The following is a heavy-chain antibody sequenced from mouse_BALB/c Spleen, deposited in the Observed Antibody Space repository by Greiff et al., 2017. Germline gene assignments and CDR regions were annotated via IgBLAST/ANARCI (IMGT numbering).Heavy chain of an antibody. Sequence: EVQLQESGTVLARPGASVKMSCKASGYSFTSYWMHWVKQRPGQGLEWIGAIYPGNSDTSYNQKFKGKAKLTAVTSASTAYMELSSLTNEDSAVYYCTRSITTVVEYYDVWGAGTTVTVSS. CDR3: TRSITTVVEYYDV. J-gene: IGHJ1*01. CDR1: GYSFTSYW. D-gene: IGHD1-1*01. CDR2: IYPGNSDT. V-gene: IGHV1-5*01.